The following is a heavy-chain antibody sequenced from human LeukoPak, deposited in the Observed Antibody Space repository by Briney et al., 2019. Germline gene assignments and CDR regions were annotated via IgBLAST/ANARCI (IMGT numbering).Heavy chain of an antibody. CDR3: AREESQAFDI. D-gene: IGHD3-10*01. Sequence: EGSLRLSCAASGFTFRSFAMHWVRQAPGKGLVWVSRINSDGSSTSYAGSVKGRFTISRDNAKNTLYLQMNSLRAEDTAVYYCAREESQAFDIWGQGTMVTVSS. CDR2: INSDGSST. V-gene: IGHV3-74*01. CDR1: GFTFRSFA. J-gene: IGHJ3*02.